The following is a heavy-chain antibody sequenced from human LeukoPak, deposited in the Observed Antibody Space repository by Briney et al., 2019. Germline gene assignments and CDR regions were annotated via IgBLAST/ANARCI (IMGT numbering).Heavy chain of an antibody. D-gene: IGHD3-10*01. CDR3: ARDLAGHYYGSGSSFDY. CDR2: ISSDGTNT. CDR1: GFTFSSHW. V-gene: IGHV3-74*01. J-gene: IGHJ4*02. Sequence: GGSLRLSCAASGFTFSSHWMHWVRQAPGKGLVWVSRISSDGTNTNYADSVKGRFTISRDNAKNSLFLQMNYLRAEDTAIYYCARDLAGHYYGSGSSFDYWGQGTLVTVSS.